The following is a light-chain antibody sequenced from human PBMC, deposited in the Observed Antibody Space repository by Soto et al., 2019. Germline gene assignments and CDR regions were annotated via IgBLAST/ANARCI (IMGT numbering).Light chain of an antibody. CDR2: GAS. Sequence: LVVTRSPGPLSLSPWERATLSCRASQSSSSNYLAWYQQKPGQAPRLLIYGASNRATGIPERFSGSGSGTDFTLTISRLEPEDFAVYYCQQYGRSLWTFGQGTKVDNK. CDR1: QSSSSNY. V-gene: IGKV3-20*01. J-gene: IGKJ1*01. CDR3: QQYGRSLWT.